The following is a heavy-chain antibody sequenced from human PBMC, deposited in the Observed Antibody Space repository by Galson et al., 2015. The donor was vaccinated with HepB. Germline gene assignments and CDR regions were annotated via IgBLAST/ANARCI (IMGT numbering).Heavy chain of an antibody. V-gene: IGHV3-53*01. J-gene: IGHJ5*02. CDR1: GFTVSSNY. CDR2: IYSGGST. Sequence: SLRLSCAASGFTVSSNYMSWVRQAPGKGLEWVSVIYSGGSTYYADSVKGRFTISRDNSKNTLYLQMNSLRAEDTAVYYCARSHRRVRGVTILNWSDPWGQGTLVTVSS. D-gene: IGHD3-10*01. CDR3: ARSHRRVRGVTILNWSDP.